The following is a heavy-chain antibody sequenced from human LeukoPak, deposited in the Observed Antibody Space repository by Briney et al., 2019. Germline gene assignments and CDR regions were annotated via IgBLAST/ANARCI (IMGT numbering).Heavy chain of an antibody. CDR2: IIPIFGTS. D-gene: IGHD2-2*01. CDR3: ARVVTPRYCTSPSCYWKGWFDP. V-gene: IGHV1-69*13. J-gene: IGHJ5*02. Sequence: ASVKVSCKASGYTFTSYAISWVRQAPGQGLEWMGGIIPIFGTSNYAQKFQGRVTITADESASTAYMELSSLRSDDTAVYNCARVVTPRYCTSPSCYWKGWFDPWGQGTLVTVSS. CDR1: GYTFTSYA.